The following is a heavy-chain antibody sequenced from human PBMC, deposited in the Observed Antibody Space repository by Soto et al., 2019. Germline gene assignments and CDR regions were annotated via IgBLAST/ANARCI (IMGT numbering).Heavy chain of an antibody. CDR1: GFSLSTSRVG. CDR3: AHGPYYDFWSGYPPLDY. CDR2: IYWDDDK. Sequence: QITLKESGPTLVKPTQTLTLTCTFSGFSLSTSRVGVVWIRQPPGKALEWLALIYWDDDKRFSPSLKTRLTITKDTSNNQVVLTMNNMDPVDPATYCCAHGPYYDFWSGYPPLDYWGQGTLVTVSS. J-gene: IGHJ4*02. D-gene: IGHD3-3*01. V-gene: IGHV2-5*02.